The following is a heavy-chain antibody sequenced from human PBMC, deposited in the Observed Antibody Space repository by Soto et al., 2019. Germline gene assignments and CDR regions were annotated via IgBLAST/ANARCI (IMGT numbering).Heavy chain of an antibody. D-gene: IGHD1-1*01. J-gene: IGHJ5*02. CDR1: GASISCFY. CDR3: VRDGTKPLRDLFDT. CDR2: IYATGTT. V-gene: IGHV4-4*07. Sequence: SETLARTCTVSGASISCFYWSCIRKSAGEVLELIGRIYATGTTDYNPSLKSRVMMSVDTSKKQFSLKLRSVTAADTAVYYCVRDGTKPLRDLFDTWGQGSAVTVSS.